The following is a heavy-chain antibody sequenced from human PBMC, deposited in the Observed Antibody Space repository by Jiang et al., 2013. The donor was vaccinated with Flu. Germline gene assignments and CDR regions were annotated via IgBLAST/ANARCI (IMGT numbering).Heavy chain of an antibody. Sequence: EVKKPGASVKVSCKVSGYTLTELSMHWVRQAPGKGLEWMGGFDPEDGETIYAQKFQGRVTMTEDTSTDTAYMELSSLRSEDTAVYYCAIDSVDLIFGVVSYYYGMDVWGQGTTVTVSS. CDR1: GYTLTELS. J-gene: IGHJ6*02. V-gene: IGHV1-24*01. CDR2: FDPEDGET. CDR3: AIDSVDLIFGVVSYYYGMDV. D-gene: IGHD3-3*01.